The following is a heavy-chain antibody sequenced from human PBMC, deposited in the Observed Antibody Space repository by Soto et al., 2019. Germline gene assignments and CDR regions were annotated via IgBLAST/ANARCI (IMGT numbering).Heavy chain of an antibody. CDR2: LYHSGST. D-gene: IGHD5-12*01. CDR3: AGGPGVARNY. V-gene: IGHV4-30-2*01. CDR1: GGSISSGGYS. J-gene: IGHJ4*02. Sequence: QLQLQESGSGLVKTSQTRSLTCAVSGGSISSGGYSWSWIRQPPGKGREGIGYLYHSGSTYYNPSLKSRVTRSVDRSKNQCSLELSSVTAADTAVYYCAGGPGVARNYWGQGTLVTVSS.